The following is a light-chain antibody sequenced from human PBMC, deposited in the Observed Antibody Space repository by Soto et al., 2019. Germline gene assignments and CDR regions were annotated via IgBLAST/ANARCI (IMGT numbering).Light chain of an antibody. V-gene: IGKV3-20*01. CDR1: QSVSSSY. Sequence: EIVLTQSPGTLSLSPGERATLSCRASQSVSSSYLAWYQQKPGQAPRLLIYGASSRATGIPDRFSGSGSGTDFTLTISRLEPEDFAVYYCQQYGSLPYTFSQGTKLEIK. J-gene: IGKJ2*01. CDR2: GAS. CDR3: QQYGSLPYT.